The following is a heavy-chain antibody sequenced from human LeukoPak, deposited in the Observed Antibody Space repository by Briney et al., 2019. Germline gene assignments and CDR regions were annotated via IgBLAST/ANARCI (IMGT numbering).Heavy chain of an antibody. D-gene: IGHD1-26*01. J-gene: IGHJ4*02. CDR1: GFTFSSYS. CDR2: ISSSSSYI. CDR3: ARIALSRGAGPFDY. V-gene: IGHV3-21*01. Sequence: GGSLRLSCAASGFTFSSYSMNWVRQAPGKGLEWVSSISSSSSYIYYADSVKGRFTISRDNAKNSLYLQMNSLRAEDTAVYYCARIALSRGAGPFDYWGQGTLVTVSS.